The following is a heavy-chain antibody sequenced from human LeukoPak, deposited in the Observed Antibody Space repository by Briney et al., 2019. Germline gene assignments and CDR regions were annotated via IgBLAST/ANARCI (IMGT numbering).Heavy chain of an antibody. CDR3: ARDRGSYAWDY. Sequence: PGGSLRLSCAASGFTVSSNYMNWVRQPPGKGLEWVSVIYSGGSTYYADSVKGRFTISRDNSKNTLYLQMNSLRPEDTAVYYCARDRGSYAWDYWGQGTLVTVSS. D-gene: IGHD5-12*01. V-gene: IGHV3-66*02. CDR1: GFTVSSNY. J-gene: IGHJ4*02. CDR2: IYSGGST.